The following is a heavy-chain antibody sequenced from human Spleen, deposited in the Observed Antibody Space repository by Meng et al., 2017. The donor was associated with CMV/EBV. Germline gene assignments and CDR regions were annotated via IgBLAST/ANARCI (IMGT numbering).Heavy chain of an antibody. D-gene: IGHD3-22*01. CDR3: ARDYYDIEGHEYDCFDP. CDR1: GFTFSSYA. CDR2: IYSGGSST. J-gene: IGHJ5*02. Sequence: GGSLRLSCAASGFTFSSYAMSWVRQAPGKGLEWVSVIYSGGSSTYYADSVKGRFTISRDNPKNTLYLQMNSLRAEDTAVYFCARDYYDIEGHEYDCFDPWGQGTLVTVSS. V-gene: IGHV3-23*03.